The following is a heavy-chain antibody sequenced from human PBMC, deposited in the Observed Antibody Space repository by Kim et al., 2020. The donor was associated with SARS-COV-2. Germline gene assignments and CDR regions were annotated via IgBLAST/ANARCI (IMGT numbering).Heavy chain of an antibody. Sequence: CGGTMDYADSVKCRFTMSKDTSKNLFYLQMHALRAEDTALYYCARGGIGDWSQGTLVTVSS. J-gene: IGHJ4*02. CDR3: ARGGIGD. CDR2: CGGTM. D-gene: IGHD3-16*01. V-gene: IGHV3-53*01.